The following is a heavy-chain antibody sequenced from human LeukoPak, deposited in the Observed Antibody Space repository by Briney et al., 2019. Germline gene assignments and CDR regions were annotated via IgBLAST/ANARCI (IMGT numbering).Heavy chain of an antibody. Sequence: GVSLRLSCAASGFVLSNFDMRGVRQTPGKGLECVSEISGSGGTTYYADSVKGRFTISRDNSKNMLDLQMDSLRAEDTAVYYCAKERSGYIPFDYWGQGILVTVSS. CDR2: ISGSGGTT. J-gene: IGHJ4*02. D-gene: IGHD5-18*01. V-gene: IGHV3-23*01. CDR3: AKERSGYIPFDY. CDR1: GFVLSNFD.